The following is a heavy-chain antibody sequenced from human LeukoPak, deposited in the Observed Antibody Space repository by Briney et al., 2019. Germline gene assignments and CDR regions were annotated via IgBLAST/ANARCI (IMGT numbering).Heavy chain of an antibody. D-gene: IGHD3-10*01. CDR3: ARLFRDYYGSGSYYFDY. CDR1: GGSISSGGYY. Sequence: SETLSLTCTASGGSISSGGYYWSWIRQPPGKGLEWIGYIYHSGSTYYNPSLKSRVTISVDRSKNQFSLKLSSVTAADTAVYYCARLFRDYYGSGSYYFDYWGQGTLVTVSS. V-gene: IGHV4-30-2*01. J-gene: IGHJ4*02. CDR2: IYHSGST.